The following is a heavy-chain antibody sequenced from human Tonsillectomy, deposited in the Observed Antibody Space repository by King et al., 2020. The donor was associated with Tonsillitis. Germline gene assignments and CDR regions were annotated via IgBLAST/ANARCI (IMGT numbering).Heavy chain of an antibody. CDR2: IRQDGSEK. J-gene: IGHJ4*02. CDR1: GFTFSSYW. CDR3: ARGLAEAGIRFFFFDF. Sequence: VQLVESGGGLVQPGGSLRLSCAASGFTFSSYWMSWVRQAPGKGLEWVANIRQDGSEKLYVDSVKGRFTISRDNANNSLYLQMKSLRAEDTAIYYCARGLAEAGIRFFFFDFWGQGTLVTVSS. D-gene: IGHD6-13*01. V-gene: IGHV3-7*03.